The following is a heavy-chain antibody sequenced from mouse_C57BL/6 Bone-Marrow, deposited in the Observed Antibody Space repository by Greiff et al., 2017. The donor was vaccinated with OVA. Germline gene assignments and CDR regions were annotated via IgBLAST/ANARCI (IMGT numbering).Heavy chain of an antibody. Sequence: VQLQQSGAELVRPGASVKLSCTASGFNIKDDYMHWVKQRPEQGLEWIGWIDPENGDTEYASKFQGKAPITADTSSNTAYLQLSSLTSEDTAVYYCTTGWPLDYWGQCTTLTVSS. CDR2: IDPENGDT. CDR1: GFNIKDDY. V-gene: IGHV14-4*01. D-gene: IGHD1-1*02. J-gene: IGHJ2*01. CDR3: TTGWPLDY.